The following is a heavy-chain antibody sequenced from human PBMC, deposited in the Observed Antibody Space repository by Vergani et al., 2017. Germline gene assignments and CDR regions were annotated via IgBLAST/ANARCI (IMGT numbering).Heavy chain of an antibody. D-gene: IGHD2-15*01. CDR2: IIPILGIA. J-gene: IGHJ6*02. CDR3: ARADGPHRYGSGGSCPRAYYYYGMEV. Sequence: QVQLVQSGAEVKKPGSSVKVSCKASGGTFSSYAISWVRQAPGQGLEWMGRIIPILGIANYAQKFQDRYTMTANKSTSTDYMELSSLRSEDTAVYYCARADGPHRYGSGGSCPRAYYYYGMEVWGQGTTVTVSS. V-gene: IGHV1-69*04. CDR1: GGTFSSYA.